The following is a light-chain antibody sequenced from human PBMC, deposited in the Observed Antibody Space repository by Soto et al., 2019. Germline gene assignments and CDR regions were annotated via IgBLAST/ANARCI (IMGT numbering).Light chain of an antibody. CDR2: EDT. V-gene: IGLV2-23*02. CDR1: SSDIGSYNR. Sequence: QSALTQPASVSGSPGQSITISCTGTSSDIGSYNRVSWYQQHPGKAPKLMIYEDTQRPSRVSNRFSGYKSGNTASLTITGLEAEDEADYYCCSYAGPSVFVVFGGGTKLTVL. J-gene: IGLJ2*01. CDR3: CSYAGPSVFVV.